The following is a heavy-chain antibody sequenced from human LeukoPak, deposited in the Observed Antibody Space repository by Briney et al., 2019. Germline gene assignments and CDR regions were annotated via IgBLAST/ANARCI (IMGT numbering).Heavy chain of an antibody. D-gene: IGHD2-21*01. CDR3: ARVLWPYYYYYGMDV. Sequence: GGSLRLSCAASGFTFSSYWMHWVRQAPGKGLVWVSRINSDGSSTSYADSVKGRFTISRDNAKNTLYLQMNNLRAEDTAVYYCARVLWPYYYYYGMDVWGKGTTVTVSS. J-gene: IGHJ6*04. CDR2: INSDGSST. CDR1: GFTFSSYW. V-gene: IGHV3-74*01.